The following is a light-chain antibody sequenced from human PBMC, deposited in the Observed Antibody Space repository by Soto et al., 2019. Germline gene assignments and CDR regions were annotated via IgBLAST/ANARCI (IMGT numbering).Light chain of an antibody. V-gene: IGLV1-40*01. CDR1: SSNIGAGYD. Sequence: QSVLTQPPSVSGAPGQRVTISCTGSSSNIGAGYDVHWYQHLPGTAPKLLIYGNSNRPSGVPDRFSGSKSGTSASLAITGLQAEDEADYYCQSYDSSLSVVFGGGTKLTGL. CDR3: QSYDSSLSVV. J-gene: IGLJ2*01. CDR2: GNS.